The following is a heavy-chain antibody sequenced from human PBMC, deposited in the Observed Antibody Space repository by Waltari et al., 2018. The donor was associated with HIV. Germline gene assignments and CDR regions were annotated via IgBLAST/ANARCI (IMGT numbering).Heavy chain of an antibody. D-gene: IGHD6-19*01. CDR1: GGLFFISG. J-gene: IGHJ4*02. V-gene: IGHV1-69*04. CDR2: VVPVLNSA. Sequence: QVQLVQSGAAVEKPGSSVKAFCKACGGLFFISGFSWVRQAPGKGLEWMGRVVPVLNSATYAEKFRGRVTITADKSTSTAYMEMSGLRSEDTAVYFCARVPYSSGWYGDNIDYWGQGTLVIVSS. CDR3: ARVPYSSGWYGDNIDY.